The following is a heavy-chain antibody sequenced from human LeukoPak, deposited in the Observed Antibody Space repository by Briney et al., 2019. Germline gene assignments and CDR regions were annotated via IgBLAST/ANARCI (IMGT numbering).Heavy chain of an antibody. J-gene: IGHJ3*02. D-gene: IGHD3-9*01. CDR3: ARSWDYDILTGPYAFDI. CDR2: IKQDGSEK. V-gene: IGHV3-7*01. Sequence: GGSLRLSCAASGFTFSSYWMSWVRQAPGKGLEWVANIKQDGSEKYYVDSVKGRFTISRDNAKNSLYLQMNSLRAEDTAVYYCARSWDYDILTGPYAFDIWGQGTMVTVSS. CDR1: GFTFSSYW.